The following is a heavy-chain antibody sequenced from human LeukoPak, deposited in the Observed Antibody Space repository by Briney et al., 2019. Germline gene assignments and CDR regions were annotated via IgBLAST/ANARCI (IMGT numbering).Heavy chain of an antibody. V-gene: IGHV3-74*01. CDR2: INTDGSSA. Sequence: GGSLRLSCAASGFTFSSYWMHWVLQAPAQGLVWVSLINTDGSSATYADSVKGRFTISRDNARNTLYLQMNSLRADATAVYFCTRQRPAIRYFVFSGQGTLVTVSS. CDR1: GFTFSSYW. CDR3: TRQRPAIRYFVF. D-gene: IGHD5-24*01. J-gene: IGHJ4*02.